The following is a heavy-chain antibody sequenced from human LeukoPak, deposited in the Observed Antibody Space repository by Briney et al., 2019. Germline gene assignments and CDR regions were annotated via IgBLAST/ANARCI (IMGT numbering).Heavy chain of an antibody. CDR3: ARDRGYSYGYFVY. D-gene: IGHD5-18*01. J-gene: IGHJ4*02. CDR2: INQDGSQK. V-gene: IGHV3-7*03. CDR1: GFTFSSHW. Sequence: GGSLRLSCAGSGFTFSSHWIGWVRQAPGKGLEWVAHINQDGSQKYYVDSVEGRFAISRDNAKNSLYLQMNSLRAEDTAVYYCARDRGYSYGYFVYWGQGTLVTVSS.